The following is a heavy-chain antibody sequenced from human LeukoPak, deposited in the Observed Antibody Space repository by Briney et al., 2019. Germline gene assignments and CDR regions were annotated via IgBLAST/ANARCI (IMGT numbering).Heavy chain of an antibody. D-gene: IGHD4-17*01. CDR2: IRSKADRYAT. CDR1: GFTFNGSA. Sequence: GGSLRLSCATFGFTFNGSALHWVRQASAQGLEWVGRIRSKADRYATAYAASVKGRFTVSRDDSKNMAYLQMNSLKTEDTAIYYCTRRHYGDYVVDNWGQGTLVTVSS. V-gene: IGHV3-73*01. J-gene: IGHJ4*02. CDR3: TRRHYGDYVVDN.